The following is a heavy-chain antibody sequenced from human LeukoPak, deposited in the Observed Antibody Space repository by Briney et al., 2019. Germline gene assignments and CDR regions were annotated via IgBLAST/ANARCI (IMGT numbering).Heavy chain of an antibody. CDR2: IYSGGST. CDR1: GFTVSSDY. Sequence: PGRSLRLSCAASGFTVSSDYMSWVRQAPGKGLEWVSVIYSGGSTFHADPVKGRFTISRDNSKNPLYLQMNSLRAEDTAIYYCARGTTARLGPFDCWGQGTLVTVSS. CDR3: ARGTTARLGPFDC. J-gene: IGHJ4*02. D-gene: IGHD6-6*01. V-gene: IGHV3-53*01.